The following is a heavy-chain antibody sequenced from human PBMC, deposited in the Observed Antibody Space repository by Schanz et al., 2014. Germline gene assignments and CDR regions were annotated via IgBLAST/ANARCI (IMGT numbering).Heavy chain of an antibody. D-gene: IGHD1-1*01. CDR3: ARGGGTEDVFDI. CDR1: GGTFSTYP. Sequence: QVQLVQSGAEVKKPGSSMKVSCKASGGTFSTYPINWLRQAPGQGLEWMGRIIPIHGIVNYAQRFQDRVRITADKSTSTAYMELRSLRSDDTAVYYCARGGGTEDVFDIWGQGTILTVSS. V-gene: IGHV1-69*02. J-gene: IGHJ3*02. CDR2: IIPIHGIV.